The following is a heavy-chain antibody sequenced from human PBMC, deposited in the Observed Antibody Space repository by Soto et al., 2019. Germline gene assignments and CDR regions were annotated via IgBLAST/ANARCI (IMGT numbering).Heavy chain of an antibody. CDR2: ITGSGFTT. V-gene: IGHV3-23*01. CDR3: AKSQIGAAQYGDY. Sequence: EVQLLESGGGLVQPGGSLRLSCAASAFTFSNYAMNWVRQAPGKGLEWVSAITGSGFTTYYADSVKGRFTISRDNSKNTLYMQMNILRAEDTAVYYCAKSQIGAAQYGDYWGQGTLVTVSS. D-gene: IGHD6-13*01. J-gene: IGHJ4*02. CDR1: AFTFSNYA.